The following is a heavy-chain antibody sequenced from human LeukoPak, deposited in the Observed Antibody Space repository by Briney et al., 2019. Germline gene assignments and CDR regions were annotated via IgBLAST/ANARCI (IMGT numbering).Heavy chain of an antibody. J-gene: IGHJ4*02. CDR3: AKADSSDWYNLDF. CDR2: ISYGGNYK. Sequence: PGRSLRLSCAASGFTFNSCAMHWVRQAPGKGLEWVAVISYGGNYKFYADSVKGRFTISRDTSKNTLYLQMNSLRTEDTAMYYCAKADSSDWYNLDFWGQGTLVTVST. CDR1: GFTFNSCA. D-gene: IGHD6-19*01. V-gene: IGHV3-30*18.